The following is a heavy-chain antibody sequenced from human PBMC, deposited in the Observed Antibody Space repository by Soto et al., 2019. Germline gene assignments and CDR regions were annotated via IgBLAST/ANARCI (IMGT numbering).Heavy chain of an antibody. V-gene: IGHV3-23*04. CDR1: GFDFGSYA. D-gene: IGHD3-3*01. CDR2: VTSGGTT. J-gene: IGHJ4*02. Sequence: DAHLVESGGGLVQPGGSLRLSCAASGFDFGSYAMNWVRQAPGKGLEWVSAVTSGGTTYYSDSMGGRFTISRDNSKNTLYLQMNSLRAEDTAVYYCATELRYLEWFTRPDYWGQGTLVTVSS. CDR3: ATELRYLEWFTRPDY.